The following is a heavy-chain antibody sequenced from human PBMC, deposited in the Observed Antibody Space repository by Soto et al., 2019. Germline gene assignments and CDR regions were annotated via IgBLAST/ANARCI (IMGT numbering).Heavy chain of an antibody. D-gene: IGHD3-10*02. CDR3: TTDGATIFFDP. V-gene: IGHV3-15*01. J-gene: IGHJ5*02. Sequence: PGGSLRLSCAASGFTFKNAWMSWVRQAPGNGLEWVGRIKTKADAGTTDYAAPVKGRFTISRDDSKNTLYLQMNSLKNEDTALYFCTTDGATIFFDPRGQGTLVTVSS. CDR1: GFTFKNAW. CDR2: IKTKADAGTT.